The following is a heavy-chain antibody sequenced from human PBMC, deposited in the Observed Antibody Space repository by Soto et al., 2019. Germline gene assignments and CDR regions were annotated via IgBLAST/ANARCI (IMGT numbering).Heavy chain of an antibody. CDR2: INAGNGNT. D-gene: IGHD3-3*01. J-gene: IGHJ6*02. CDR1: GYTFTNYA. Sequence: ASVKVSCKASGYTFTNYAMHWVRQAPGQRLEWMGWINAGNGNTKYSQKFQGRVTITRDTSASTAYMELSSLRSEDTAVYYCAGLLGGEFGVVTPYYYYYCMDVWGQGTTVTVSS. CDR3: AGLLGGEFGVVTPYYYYYCMDV. V-gene: IGHV1-3*01.